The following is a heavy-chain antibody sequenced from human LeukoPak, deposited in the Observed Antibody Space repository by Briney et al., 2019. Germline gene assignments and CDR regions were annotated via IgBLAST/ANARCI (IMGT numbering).Heavy chain of an antibody. CDR3: ARDATVTADGGAFDI. V-gene: IGHV1-46*03. D-gene: IGHD4-11*01. Sequence: MHWVRQAPGQGREWMGIINPSGGSTSYAQKFQGRVTMTRDTSTSTVYMELSSLRSEDTAVYYCARDATVTADGGAFDIWGQGTMVTVSS. CDR2: INPSGGST. J-gene: IGHJ3*02.